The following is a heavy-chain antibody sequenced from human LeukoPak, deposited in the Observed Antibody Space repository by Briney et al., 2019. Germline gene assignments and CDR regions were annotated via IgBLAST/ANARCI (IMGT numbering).Heavy chain of an antibody. Sequence: PGGSLRLSCAASGFTFSDYYMSWVRQAPGKGLEWVANIHQDGSENYYVDSVKGRFTISRDNAKNSLSLQMNSLRAEDTAVYYCARDNGYCSGGSCYHYYMDVWGKGTAVTISS. CDR3: ARDNGYCSGGSCYHYYMDV. CDR2: IHQDGSEN. V-gene: IGHV3-7*01. D-gene: IGHD2-15*01. J-gene: IGHJ6*03. CDR1: GFTFSDYY.